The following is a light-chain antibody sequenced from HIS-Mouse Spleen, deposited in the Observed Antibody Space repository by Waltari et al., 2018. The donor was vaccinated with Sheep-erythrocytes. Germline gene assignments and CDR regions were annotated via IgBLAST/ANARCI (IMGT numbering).Light chain of an antibody. CDR2: EVS. Sequence: QSALTQPPSASGSPGQSVTISCPGTSSDVGGYTYVSWYQQHPGKAPKLMIYEVSKRPSRVPDRFSGSKSGNTASLTVSGLQAEDEADYYCSSYAGSNNWVFGGGTKLTVL. CDR3: SSYAGSNNWV. V-gene: IGLV2-8*01. CDR1: SSDVGGYTY. J-gene: IGLJ3*02.